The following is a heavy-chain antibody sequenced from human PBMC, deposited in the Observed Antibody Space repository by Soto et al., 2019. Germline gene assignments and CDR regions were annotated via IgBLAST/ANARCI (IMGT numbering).Heavy chain of an antibody. CDR2: IKKNTDGGTT. Sequence: EVQLVESGGVLVKPGGSLRLSCAASGFTFSDAWMSWVRQAPGKGLEWVGLIKKNTDGGTTDYAAPVKGRFTISRDDSKNTVYLQMSSLKTEDAAVYYCRTQWLDWGQGTLVTVSS. D-gene: IGHD6-19*01. CDR3: RTQWLD. CDR1: GFTFSDAW. V-gene: IGHV3-15*01. J-gene: IGHJ4*02.